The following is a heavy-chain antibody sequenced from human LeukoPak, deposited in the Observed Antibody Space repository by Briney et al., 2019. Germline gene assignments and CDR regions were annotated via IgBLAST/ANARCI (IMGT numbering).Heavy chain of an antibody. Sequence: GGSLRLSCAASGFSFSSYAIHWVRQAPGKGLEWLSFISSDGSEKYYADSVKGRFTISRDNSKNTLYLQLGSLRVEDTAVYYCAREHGRSGYFDYWGQGTLVSVSS. CDR1: GFSFSSYA. CDR3: AREHGRSGYFDY. V-gene: IGHV3-30*19. J-gene: IGHJ4*02. D-gene: IGHD3-22*01. CDR2: ISSDGSEK.